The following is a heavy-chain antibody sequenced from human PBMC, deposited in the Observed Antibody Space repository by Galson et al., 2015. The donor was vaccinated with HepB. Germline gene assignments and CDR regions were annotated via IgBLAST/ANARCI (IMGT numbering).Heavy chain of an antibody. V-gene: IGHV3-23*01. J-gene: IGHJ3*02. D-gene: IGHD3-10*01. CDR3: AKGDRVLLWSLFAFDI. Sequence: SLRLSCAASGFTFSSYAMSWVRQAPGKGLEWVSAISGSGGSTYYADSVKGRFTISRDNSKNTLYLQMNSLRAEDTAVYYCAKGDRVLLWSLFAFDIWGQGTMVTVSS. CDR1: GFTFSSYA. CDR2: ISGSGGST.